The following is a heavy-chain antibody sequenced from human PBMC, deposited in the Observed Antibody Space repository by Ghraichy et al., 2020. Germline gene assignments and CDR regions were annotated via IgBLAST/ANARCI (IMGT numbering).Heavy chain of an antibody. CDR3: LLSTVAHY. J-gene: IGHJ4*02. Sequence: GGSLRLSCAASGFTFSGSAMHWVRQASGKGLEWVGRIRSKANSYATAYAASVKGRFTISRDDSKNTAYLQMNSLKTEDTAVYYCLLSTVAHYWGQGTLVTVSS. D-gene: IGHD4-23*01. CDR1: GFTFSGSA. CDR2: IRSKANSYAT. V-gene: IGHV3-73*01.